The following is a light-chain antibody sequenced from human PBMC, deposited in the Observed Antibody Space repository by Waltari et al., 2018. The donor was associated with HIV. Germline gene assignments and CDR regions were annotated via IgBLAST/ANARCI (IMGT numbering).Light chain of an antibody. V-gene: IGLV1-47*02. CDR2: RNN. Sequence: QSVLTQPPSMSGTPGQRVIISCSGTTSSIGSNSVYWYQQLPGAAPKLLIYRNNQRPSGGPDLFSGSKSDTSASLAISGLRPEDEAMYFCAAWDNALGGHVVFGGGTNLTVL. J-gene: IGLJ2*01. CDR1: TSSIGSNS. CDR3: AAWDNALGGHVV.